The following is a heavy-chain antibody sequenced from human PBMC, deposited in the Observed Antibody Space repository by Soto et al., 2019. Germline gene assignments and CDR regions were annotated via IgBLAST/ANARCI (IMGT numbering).Heavy chain of an antibody. V-gene: IGHV4-4*07. Sequence: KPSETLSLTCTVSGGSISSYYWSWIRQPAGKGLEWIGRIYTSGSTNYNPSLKSRVTMSVDTSKNQFSLKLSSVTAADTAVYYCARDLLYSSSWYDYYYYGMDVWGQGTTVTVSS. CDR2: IYTSGST. J-gene: IGHJ6*02. CDR3: ARDLLYSSSWYDYYYYGMDV. D-gene: IGHD6-13*01. CDR1: GGSISSYY.